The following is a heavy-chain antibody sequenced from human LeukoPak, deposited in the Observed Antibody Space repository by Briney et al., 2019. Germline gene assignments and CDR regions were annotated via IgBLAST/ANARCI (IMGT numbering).Heavy chain of an antibody. Sequence: GGSLRLSCAASGFTFSSYAMSWVRQAPGKGLEWVSAISGSGGSTYYADSVRGRFTISRDNSKNTLYLQMNSLGGEDTAVYYCAKGEVVPAAIYGMDVWGQGTTVTVS. V-gene: IGHV3-23*01. J-gene: IGHJ6*02. CDR1: GFTFSSYA. D-gene: IGHD2-2*02. CDR3: AKGEVVPAAIYGMDV. CDR2: ISGSGGST.